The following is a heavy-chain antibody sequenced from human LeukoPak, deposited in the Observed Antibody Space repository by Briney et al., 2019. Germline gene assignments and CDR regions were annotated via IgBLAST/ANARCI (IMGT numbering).Heavy chain of an antibody. Sequence: GGSLRLSCAASGSTFSSYWMHWVRQAPGKGLVWDSRINSDGSSTSYADSVKGRFTISRDNAKNTLYLQMNSLRAEDTAVYYCAREEGSWSIPLGPWGQGTLVTVSS. CDR3: AREEGSWSIPLGP. CDR1: GSTFSSYW. CDR2: INSDGSST. J-gene: IGHJ5*02. V-gene: IGHV3-74*01. D-gene: IGHD6-13*01.